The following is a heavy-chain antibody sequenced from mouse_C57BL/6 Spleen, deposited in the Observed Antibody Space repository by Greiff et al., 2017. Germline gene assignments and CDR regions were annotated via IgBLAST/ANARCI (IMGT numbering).Heavy chain of an antibody. D-gene: IGHD1-1*01. Sequence: QVQLQQSGAELVKPGASVKISCKASGYAFSSYWMNWVKQRPGKGLEWIGQIYPGDGDTNYNGKFKGKATLTADKSSSTAYMQLSSLTSEDSAVYFCARSGDYGSRGEFAYWGQGTLVTVSA. CDR3: ARSGDYGSRGEFAY. CDR1: GYAFSSYW. V-gene: IGHV1-80*01. J-gene: IGHJ3*01. CDR2: IYPGDGDT.